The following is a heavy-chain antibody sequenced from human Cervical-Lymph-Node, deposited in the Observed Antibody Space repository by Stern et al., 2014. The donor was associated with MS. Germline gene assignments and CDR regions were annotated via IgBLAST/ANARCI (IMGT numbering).Heavy chain of an antibody. Sequence: VQLVESGGDLVQPGGSLRLSCAASGFTFSSHGMHWVRQAPGKGLVWVSRINSDGSSTSYADSVKGRFTISRDNAKNTLYLQMNSLTAEDTAVYYCARGPRGPGTFDIWGQGTMVTVSS. CDR3: ARGPRGPGTFDI. CDR2: INSDGSST. V-gene: IGHV3-74*02. D-gene: IGHD1-1*01. CDR1: GFTFSSHG. J-gene: IGHJ3*02.